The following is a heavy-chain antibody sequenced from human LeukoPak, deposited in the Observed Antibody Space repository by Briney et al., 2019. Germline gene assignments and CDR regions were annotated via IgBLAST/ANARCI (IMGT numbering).Heavy chain of an antibody. J-gene: IGHJ4*02. CDR2: ISASGGST. V-gene: IGHV3-23*01. D-gene: IGHD2-21*02. CDR1: GFTFSNYA. CDR3: AKALENCGGDCAQYYFDY. Sequence: GGSLRLSCAASGFTFSNYAMSWVCQAPGKGLEWVSGISASGGSTYYADSVRGRFTISRDNSKNTLFLQMSRLRAEDTAVYYCAKALENCGGDCAQYYFDYWGQGTLVTVSS.